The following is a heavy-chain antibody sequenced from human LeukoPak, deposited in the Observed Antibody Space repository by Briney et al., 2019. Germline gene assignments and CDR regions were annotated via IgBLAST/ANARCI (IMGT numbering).Heavy chain of an antibody. J-gene: IGHJ4*02. CDR2: ISYDGSNK. D-gene: IGHD6-19*01. CDR3: ARVPIAVPRYFDY. V-gene: IGHV3-30-3*01. CDR1: GFTFSSYA. Sequence: GGSLRLSCAASGFTFSSYAMHWVRQAPGKGLEWVAVISYDGSNKYYADSVKGRFTISRDNSKNTLYLQMNSLRAEDTAVYYCARVPIAVPRYFDYWGQGTLATVSS.